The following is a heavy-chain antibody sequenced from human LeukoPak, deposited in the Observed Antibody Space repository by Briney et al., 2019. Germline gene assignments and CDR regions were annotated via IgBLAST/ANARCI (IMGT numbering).Heavy chain of an antibody. CDR2: INPNSGGT. CDR1: GYTFTGYY. V-gene: IGHV1-2*02. Sequence: GASVKVSCKASGYTFTGYYMHWVRQAPGQGLEWMGWINPNSGGTNYAQKFQGRVTMNRDTSISTAYMELSRLRSDDTAVYYCARDGGYSGYDSQSIDYWGQGTLVTVSS. CDR3: ARDGGYSGYDSQSIDY. D-gene: IGHD5-12*01. J-gene: IGHJ4*02.